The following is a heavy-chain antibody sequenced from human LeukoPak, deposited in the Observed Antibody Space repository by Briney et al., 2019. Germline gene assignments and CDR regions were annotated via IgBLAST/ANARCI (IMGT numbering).Heavy chain of an antibody. CDR2: IYTSGST. D-gene: IGHD3-10*01. J-gene: IGHJ6*03. Sequence: SETLSLTCTVSGGSISSGSYYWSWIRQPAGKGLEWIGRIYTSGSTNYNPSLKSRVTISVDTSKNQFSLKLSSVTAADTAVYYCATSRHPITMVRGVNYYMDVWGKGTTVTISS. CDR3: ATSRHPITMVRGVNYYMDV. V-gene: IGHV4-61*02. CDR1: GGSISSGSYY.